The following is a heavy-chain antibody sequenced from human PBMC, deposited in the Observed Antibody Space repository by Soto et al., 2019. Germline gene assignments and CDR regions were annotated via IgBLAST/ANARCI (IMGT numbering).Heavy chain of an antibody. Sequence: ASVKVSCKASGGTFSSYAISWVRQAPGQGLEWMGWINPNSGGTNYAQKFQGWVTMTRDTSISTAYMELSRLRSDDTAVYYCARVIAAAADCDYWGQGTLVTV. J-gene: IGHJ4*02. CDR2: INPNSGGT. D-gene: IGHD6-13*01. V-gene: IGHV1-2*04. CDR3: ARVIAAAADCDY. CDR1: GGTFSSYA.